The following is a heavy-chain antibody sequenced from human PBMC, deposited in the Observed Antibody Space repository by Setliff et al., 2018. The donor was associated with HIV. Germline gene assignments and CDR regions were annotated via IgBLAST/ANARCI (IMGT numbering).Heavy chain of an antibody. V-gene: IGHV7-4-1*02. CDR2: INTNTGNP. Sequence: ASVKVSCKASGYTFTKYAMSWVRQAPGQGLEWVGWINTNTGNPTYAQGFTGRFVFSLDTSVGTAYLQINSLKAEDTAMYYCARGVGDYYFDYWGQGTLVTVS. D-gene: IGHD3-10*01. J-gene: IGHJ4*02. CDR1: GYTFTKYA. CDR3: ARGVGDYYFDY.